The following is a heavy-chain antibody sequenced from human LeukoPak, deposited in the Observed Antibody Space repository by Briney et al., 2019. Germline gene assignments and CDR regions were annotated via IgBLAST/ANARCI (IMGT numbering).Heavy chain of an antibody. V-gene: IGHV3-30*02. CDR3: AKALPLYGDYGYYDY. D-gene: IGHD4-17*01. J-gene: IGHJ4*02. CDR1: GFTFSSYG. Sequence: HPGGSLRLSCAASGFTFSSYGMHWVRQAPGKGLEWVAFIRHDGSNKYYADSVKGRFTISRDNSKNTLYLQMNSLRAEDTAVYYCAKALPLYGDYGYYDYWGQGTLVTVSS. CDR2: IRHDGSNK.